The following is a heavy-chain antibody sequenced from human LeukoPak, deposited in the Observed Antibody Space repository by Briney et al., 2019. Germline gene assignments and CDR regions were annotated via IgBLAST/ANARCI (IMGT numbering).Heavy chain of an antibody. V-gene: IGHV3-23*01. CDR1: GFTFSSYA. D-gene: IGHD5-12*01. Sequence: GGSLRLSCAASGFTFSSYATSWVRRAPGKGLEWVSAISGSGGSTYYADSVKGRFTISRDNSKNTLYLQMNSLRAEDTAVYYCATRASGYESTWGQGTLVTVSS. CDR3: ATRASGYEST. CDR2: ISGSGGST. J-gene: IGHJ5*02.